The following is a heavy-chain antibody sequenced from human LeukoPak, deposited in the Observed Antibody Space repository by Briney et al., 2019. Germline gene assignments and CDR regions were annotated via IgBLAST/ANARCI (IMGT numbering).Heavy chain of an antibody. CDR2: ISSSGSTI. V-gene: IGHV3-48*03. CDR3: AREGYCSSTSCRSSYYGMDV. Sequence: GGSLRLSCAASGFTFSRYEMNWVRQAPGKGLEWVSYISSSGSTIYYADSVKGRFTISRDNAKNSLYLQMNSLRAEDTAVYYCAREGYCSSTSCRSSYYGMDVWGQGTTVTVSS. D-gene: IGHD2-2*01. CDR1: GFTFSRYE. J-gene: IGHJ6*02.